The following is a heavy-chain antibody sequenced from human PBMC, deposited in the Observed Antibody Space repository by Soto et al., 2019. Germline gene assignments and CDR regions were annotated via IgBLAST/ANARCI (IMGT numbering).Heavy chain of an antibody. D-gene: IGHD2-2*01. V-gene: IGHV1-3*01. Sequence: ASVKVSCKASGYTFTSYAMHWVRQAPGQRLEWMGWINAGNGNTKYSQKFQGRVTITRDTSASTAYMELSSLRSEDTAVYYCARVECSSTSCPFDYWGQGTLVTVSS. CDR2: INAGNGNT. J-gene: IGHJ4*02. CDR1: GYTFTSYA. CDR3: ARVECSSTSCPFDY.